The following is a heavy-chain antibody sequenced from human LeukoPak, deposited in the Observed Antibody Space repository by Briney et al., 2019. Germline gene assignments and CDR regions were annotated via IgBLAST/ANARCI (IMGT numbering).Heavy chain of an antibody. CDR2: INHSGST. CDR1: GGSFSGYY. Sequence: SETLSLTCAVYGGSFSGYYWSWIRQPPGKGLEWIGEINHSGSTNYNPSLKSRVTISVDTSKNQFSLKLSSVTAADTAVYYCAREYYGSGSYGDAFDIWGQGTMVTVSS. D-gene: IGHD3-10*01. CDR3: AREYYGSGSYGDAFDI. V-gene: IGHV4-34*01. J-gene: IGHJ3*02.